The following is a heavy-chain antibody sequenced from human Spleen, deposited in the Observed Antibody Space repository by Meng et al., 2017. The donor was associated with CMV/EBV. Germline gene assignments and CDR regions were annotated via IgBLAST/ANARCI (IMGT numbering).Heavy chain of an antibody. CDR3: ATQYGLDV. Sequence: GESLKISCIASGFTLSDFYIHWVRQAPGKGLVWVSRINSDGSSTIYADSVRGRFTISRDNTKNTVYLQMSSLRAEDTAVYYCATQYGLDVWGQGTTVTVSS. CDR1: GFTLSDFY. CDR2: INSDGSST. V-gene: IGHV3-74*01. J-gene: IGHJ6*02.